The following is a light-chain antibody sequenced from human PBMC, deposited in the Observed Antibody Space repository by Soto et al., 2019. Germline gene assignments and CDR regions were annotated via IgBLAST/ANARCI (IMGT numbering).Light chain of an antibody. CDR3: QQLRSYPLS. CDR2: ITS. V-gene: IGKV1-9*01. CDR1: QGISDY. Sequence: DIQLTQSPSFLSASVGDRVTITCQASQGISDYLAWYQQEPGKAPKVLIYITSTLQSGVPSRFSGSGSGTEFTLTISSLQPEDSATYYCQQLRSYPLSFGGGTKVEI. J-gene: IGKJ4*01.